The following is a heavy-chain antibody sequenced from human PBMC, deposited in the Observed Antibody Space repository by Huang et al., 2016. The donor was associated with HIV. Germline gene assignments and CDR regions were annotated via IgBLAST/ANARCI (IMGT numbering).Heavy chain of an antibody. J-gene: IGHJ4*02. D-gene: IGHD1-26*01. CDR3: ARGSASVGFPSFDY. CDR1: GYTFPGYY. CDR2: IRPNSGDT. V-gene: IGHV1-2*02. Sequence: QVQLVQSGAEVKKPGASVKVSCKASGYTFPGYYMHWVRQAPGQGLQGMGVIRPNSGDTYYVQEFQGRVTMTLDTSVSTAYMELTSLRSDDTAVYYCARGSASVGFPSFDYWGQGTLATVSS.